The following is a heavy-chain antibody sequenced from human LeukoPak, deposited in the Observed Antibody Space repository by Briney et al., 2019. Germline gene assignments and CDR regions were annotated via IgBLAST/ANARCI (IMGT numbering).Heavy chain of an antibody. CDR1: GFTFSSYG. Sequence: PGGSLRLSCAASGFTFSSYGMHWVRQAPGKGLEWVAFIRYDGSNEYYADSVKGRFTISRDNSKNTLYLQMNSLRAEDTAVYYCAKSMSGSGKNTPFDYWGQGTLVTVSS. V-gene: IGHV3-30*02. CDR3: AKSMSGSGKNTPFDY. J-gene: IGHJ4*02. D-gene: IGHD3-10*01. CDR2: IRYDGSNE.